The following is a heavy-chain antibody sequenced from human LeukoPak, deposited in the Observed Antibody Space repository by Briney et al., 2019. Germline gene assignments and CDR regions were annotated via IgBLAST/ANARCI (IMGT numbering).Heavy chain of an antibody. CDR1: GFTFSGYG. Sequence: GGSLRLSCAASGFTFSGYGMHWVRQAPGKGLEWVAVMWYDGSNEYYADSVKGRFTISRDNSKNTLYLQMNSLRAEDTAVYYCARDNADASGIDDYWGQGTLVTVSS. CDR2: MWYDGSNE. J-gene: IGHJ4*02. V-gene: IGHV3-33*01. CDR3: ARDNADASGIDDY. D-gene: IGHD3-10*01.